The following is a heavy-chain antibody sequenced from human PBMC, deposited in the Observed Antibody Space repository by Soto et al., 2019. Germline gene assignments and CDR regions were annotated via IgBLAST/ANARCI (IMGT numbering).Heavy chain of an antibody. V-gene: IGHV1-2*04. CDR3: ARDYYDSSGYYYDY. Sequence: ASVKVSCKGSGYTFTGYYMHWVRQAPGQGLEWMGWINPNSGGTNYAQKFQGWVTMTRDTSISTAYMELSRLRSDDTAVYYCARDYYDSSGYYYDYWGQGTLVTVSS. D-gene: IGHD3-22*01. J-gene: IGHJ4*02. CDR2: INPNSGGT. CDR1: GYTFTGYY.